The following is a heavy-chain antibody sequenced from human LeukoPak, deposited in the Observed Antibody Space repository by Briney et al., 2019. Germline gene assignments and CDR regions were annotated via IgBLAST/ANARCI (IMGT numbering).Heavy chain of an antibody. CDR2: IKQDGSEK. CDR3: ARSGAPIDY. V-gene: IGHV3-7*01. Sequence: GGSLRLSCAASGFTFTTFAMNWARQAPGKGLEWVANIKQDGSEKYYVDSVKGRFTISRDNAKNSLYLQMNSLRAEDTAVYYCARSGAPIDYWGQGTLVTVSS. J-gene: IGHJ4*02. D-gene: IGHD3-3*01. CDR1: GFTFTTFA.